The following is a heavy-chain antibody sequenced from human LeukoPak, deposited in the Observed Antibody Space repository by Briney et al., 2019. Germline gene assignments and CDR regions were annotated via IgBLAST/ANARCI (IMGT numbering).Heavy chain of an antibody. CDR3: ARQTGSGLFILP. Sequence: SETLSLTCTVSGVSISSSYSYWGWIRQPPGMGLEWIGSIYYTGNTYYNASLKSQVSISIDTSKDQFSLKLTSVTAADTAVYYCARQTGSGLFILPGGQGTLVTVSS. CDR2: IYYTGNT. V-gene: IGHV4-39*01. J-gene: IGHJ4*02. CDR1: GVSISSSYSY. D-gene: IGHD3/OR15-3a*01.